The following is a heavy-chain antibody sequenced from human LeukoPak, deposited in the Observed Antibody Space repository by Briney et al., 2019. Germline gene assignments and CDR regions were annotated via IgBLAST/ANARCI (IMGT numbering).Heavy chain of an antibody. V-gene: IGHV3-23*01. Sequence: GGSLRLSCAASGFTFRSYAIYWVRHAPGKGLEWVSGISGSGGDTYFADSVKGRFTISRDNSKTTVFLQMDSLRAEDTAVYYWAKTTAGYSSGRYPGWPVDYWGQGALVTVSS. J-gene: IGHJ4*02. D-gene: IGHD6-19*01. CDR2: ISGSGGDT. CDR3: AKTTAGYSSGRYPGWPVDY. CDR1: GFTFRSYA.